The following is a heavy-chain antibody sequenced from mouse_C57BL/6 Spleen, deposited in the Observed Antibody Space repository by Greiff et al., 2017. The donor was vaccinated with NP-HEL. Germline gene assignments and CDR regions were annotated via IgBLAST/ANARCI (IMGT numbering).Heavy chain of an antibody. CDR2: IHPNSGST. V-gene: IGHV1-64*01. J-gene: IGHJ2*01. D-gene: IGHD1-1*01. Sequence: QVQLQQSGAELVKPGASVKLSCKASGYTFTSYWMHWVKQRPGQGLEWIGMIHPNSGSTNYNEKFKSKATLTVDKSSSTAYMQLSSLTSEDSAVYYCARWGTTVVDYFDYWGQGTTLTVSS. CDR1: GYTFTSYW. CDR3: ARWGTTVVDYFDY.